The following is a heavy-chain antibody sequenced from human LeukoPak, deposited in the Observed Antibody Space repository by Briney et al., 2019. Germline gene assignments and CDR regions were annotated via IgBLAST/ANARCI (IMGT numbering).Heavy chain of an antibody. J-gene: IGHJ4*02. CDR2: IYSGGST. CDR3: ARVAAAGPSDY. V-gene: IGHV3-66*01. Sequence: GGSLRLSCAASGFTVSSNYMIWVRQAPGKGLEWVSVIYSGGSTYYADSVKGRFTISRDNSKNTLYLQMNSLRADDTAVYYCARVAAAGPSDYWGQGTLVTVSS. CDR1: GFTVSSNY. D-gene: IGHD6-13*01.